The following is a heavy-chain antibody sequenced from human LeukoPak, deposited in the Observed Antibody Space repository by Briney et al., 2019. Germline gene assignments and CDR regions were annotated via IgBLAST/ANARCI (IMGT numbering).Heavy chain of an antibody. Sequence: SETLSLTCSVSGDAVTRSDSYWDWIRQPPGKWLGWVGTIYYSGRTYYSAPLKSRVTMSVDPSNNQVSLALRPVTAADTAVYSCARRRYYDGSGYLEWGQGTLLSVSS. D-gene: IGHD3-22*01. CDR1: GDAVTRSDSY. CDR3: ARRRYYDGSGYLE. V-gene: IGHV4-39*01. CDR2: IYYSGRT. J-gene: IGHJ1*01.